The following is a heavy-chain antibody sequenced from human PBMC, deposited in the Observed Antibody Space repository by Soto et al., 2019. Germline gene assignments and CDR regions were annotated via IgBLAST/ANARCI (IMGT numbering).Heavy chain of an antibody. Sequence: EGSLRLSCAASGFTFSSYAMNWVRQAPGKGLEWVSVISGSGGSTYYADSVKGRFTISRDNSKNTLYLQMNSLRAEDTAVYYCAKAVAAADPYYFDYWGQGTLVTVSS. V-gene: IGHV3-23*01. CDR3: AKAVAAADPYYFDY. CDR1: GFTFSSYA. D-gene: IGHD6-13*01. J-gene: IGHJ4*02. CDR2: ISGSGGST.